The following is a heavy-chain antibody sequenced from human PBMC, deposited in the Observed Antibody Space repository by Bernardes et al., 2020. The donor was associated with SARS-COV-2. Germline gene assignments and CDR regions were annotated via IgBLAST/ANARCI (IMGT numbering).Heavy chain of an antibody. V-gene: IGHV1-2*02. CDR1: GYTFGDYY. J-gene: IGHJ4*02. CDR2: ISPKSGAT. Sequence: ASVKVSWKASGYTFGDYYIHWLRQAPGQGFEWMGWISPKSGATNYAQKFQGRVTMTRDTSITTDYMELSRLRSDDTAVYYCARTFYYDRGGDSVFDQWGQGTLVTVSS. CDR3: ARTFYYDRGGDSVFDQ. D-gene: IGHD2-21*01.